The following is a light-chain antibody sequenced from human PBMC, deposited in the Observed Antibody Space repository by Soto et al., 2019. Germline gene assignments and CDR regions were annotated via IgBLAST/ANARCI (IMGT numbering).Light chain of an antibody. CDR3: QHLNNYPPFT. Sequence: DIQMTQSPSSLSASVGDRVTITCQASQDISNYLNWYQQKPGKAPKLLIYDASNLETGVPSRFSGSGSGTDFTFTISSLQPEDIATYYCQHLNNYPPFTFGPGTKVDLE. CDR2: DAS. CDR1: QDISNY. J-gene: IGKJ3*01. V-gene: IGKV1-33*01.